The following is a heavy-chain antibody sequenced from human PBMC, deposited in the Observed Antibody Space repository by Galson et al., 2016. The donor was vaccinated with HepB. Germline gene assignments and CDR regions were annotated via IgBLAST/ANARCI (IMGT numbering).Heavy chain of an antibody. CDR1: GFTFSSDY. D-gene: IGHD4/OR15-4a*01. CDR2: TNRDGSTK. CDR3: VRDPYGGYGY. J-gene: IGHJ4*02. Sequence: SLRLSCAASGFTFSSDYMLWARQAPGKGLEWVANTNRDGSTKNYADSVRGRFTISRDNALNSLYLQMNSLRVEDTAVYYCVRDPYGGYGYWGQGTLVTVSS. V-gene: IGHV3-7*01.